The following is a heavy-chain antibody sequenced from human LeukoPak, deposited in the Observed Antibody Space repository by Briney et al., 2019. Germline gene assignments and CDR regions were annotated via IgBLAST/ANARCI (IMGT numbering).Heavy chain of an antibody. CDR3: VGDRNSDWYSPLDY. V-gene: IGHV3-23*01. Sequence: GGSLRLSCVASGFTFTNCAMSWIRQAPGKGLEWVSIITATGDTAYYADSVKGRFTISRDNSRNTVYMQMDSLRAEDTAIYYCVGDRNSDWYSPLDYWGQGSQVTVSP. D-gene: IGHD6-19*01. CDR1: GFTFTNCA. J-gene: IGHJ4*02. CDR2: ITATGDTA.